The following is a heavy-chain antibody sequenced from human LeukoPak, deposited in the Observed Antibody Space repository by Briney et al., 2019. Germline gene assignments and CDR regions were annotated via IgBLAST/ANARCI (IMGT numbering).Heavy chain of an antibody. Sequence: PGGSLRLSCAASGFTFSSYAMSWVRQAPGKGLEWVSAISGSGGSTYYADSVKGRFTISRDNSKNTLYLQMNSLRAEDTAVYYCAKVVGANWEQGPDAEEYYFDYWGQGTLVTVSS. D-gene: IGHD1-26*01. J-gene: IGHJ4*02. CDR2: ISGSGGST. CDR1: GFTFSSYA. V-gene: IGHV3-23*01. CDR3: AKVVGANWEQGPDAEEYYFDY.